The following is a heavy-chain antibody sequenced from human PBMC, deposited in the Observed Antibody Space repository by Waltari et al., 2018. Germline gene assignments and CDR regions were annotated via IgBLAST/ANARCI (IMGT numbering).Heavy chain of an antibody. D-gene: IGHD3-3*01. J-gene: IGHJ3*02. Sequence: QVQLVEYGGGVVQSGRSLRLSCVGSGFTFTKHGMNWVRQAPGKGLEWVAVIWYDGTNKNYVDSVKGRFSISRDNSKNTLYLEMNSLRAEDTAVYFCARGDGGSGLGASDIWGQGTMVTVSS. CDR1: GFTFTKHG. CDR3: ARGDGGSGLGASDI. CDR2: IWYDGTNK. V-gene: IGHV3-33*01.